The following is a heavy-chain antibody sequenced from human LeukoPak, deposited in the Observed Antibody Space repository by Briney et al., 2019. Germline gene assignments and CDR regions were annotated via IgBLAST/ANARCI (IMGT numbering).Heavy chain of an antibody. CDR1: GYIFTDYH. CDR2: INPNTGGT. Sequence: ASVKVSCKASGYIFTDYHMHWVRQAPGQGFEWMGWINPNTGGTNYAQKFQGRVTMTRDTSISTAHMELNRLQSDDTAVYYCARANPLYCSSTTCLFDYWGQGTLVTVSS. J-gene: IGHJ4*02. CDR3: ARANPLYCSSTTCLFDY. D-gene: IGHD2-2*01. V-gene: IGHV1-2*02.